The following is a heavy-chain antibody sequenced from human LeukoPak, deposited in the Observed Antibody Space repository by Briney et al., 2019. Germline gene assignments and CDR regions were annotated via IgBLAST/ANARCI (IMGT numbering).Heavy chain of an antibody. J-gene: IGHJ4*02. CDR1: GYTFTSYD. CDR3: ARVRTAGQADY. V-gene: IGHV1-8*01. Sequence: ASVKVSCKASGYTFTSYDINWMRQATGQGLEWMGWMSPNSGNTGYAQKFQGRVTMTRDTSTGTAYLELSSLRSEDSAVYYCARVRTAGQADYWGQGTLVTVSS. D-gene: IGHD6-19*01. CDR2: MSPNSGNT.